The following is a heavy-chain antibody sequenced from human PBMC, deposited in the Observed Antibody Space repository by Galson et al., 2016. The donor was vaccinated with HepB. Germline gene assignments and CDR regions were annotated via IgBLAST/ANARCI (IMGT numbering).Heavy chain of an antibody. D-gene: IGHD6-6*01. Sequence: SLRLSCAASGFTLSTYEMNWVRQAPRKGLEWVSYSSSSGTTLFYADSVKGRFTISRDKSKNTLYLQMNSLSAEDTAVYYCAAEYSSSMGAFDIWGQGTMVTVSS. V-gene: IGHV3-48*03. CDR1: GFTLSTYE. J-gene: IGHJ3*02. CDR2: SSSSGTTL. CDR3: AAEYSSSMGAFDI.